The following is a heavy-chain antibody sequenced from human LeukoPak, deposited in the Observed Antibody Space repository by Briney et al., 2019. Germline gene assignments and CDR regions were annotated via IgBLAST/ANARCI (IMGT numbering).Heavy chain of an antibody. CDR1: GGSISSYY. CDR2: IYYSGST. D-gene: IGHD6-19*01. V-gene: IGHV4-59*08. CDR3: ARQGEQWLDFDY. J-gene: IGHJ4*02. Sequence: SETLSLTCTVSGGSISSYYWSWIRQPPGKGLEWIGYIYYSGSTNYNPSLKSRVTISADTSKKQFSLKLSSVTAADTAVYYCARQGEQWLDFDYWGQGTLVTVSS.